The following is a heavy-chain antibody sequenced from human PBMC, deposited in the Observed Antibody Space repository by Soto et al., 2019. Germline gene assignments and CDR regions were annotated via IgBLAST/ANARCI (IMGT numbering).Heavy chain of an antibody. CDR1: GFTFSNFA. V-gene: IGHV3-23*01. Sequence: GGSLRLSCAASGFTFSNFAMSWVRQAPGKGLEWVSMISPTGDTSYYTDSVKGRFTISRDNSRNTLYLQMNSLRADDTALYYCARDLGAPLDYWGLGTLVTVSS. J-gene: IGHJ4*02. CDR3: ARDLGAPLDY. CDR2: ISPTGDTS. D-gene: IGHD3-3*01.